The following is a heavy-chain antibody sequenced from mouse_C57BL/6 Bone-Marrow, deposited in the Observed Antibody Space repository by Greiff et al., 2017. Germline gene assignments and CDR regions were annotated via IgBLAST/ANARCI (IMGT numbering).Heavy chain of an antibody. V-gene: IGHV2-6-1*01. CDR3: ARQAGSSYPRYYAMDY. Sequence: VQVVESGPGLVAPSQSLSITCTVSGFSLTSYGVHWVRQPPGKGLEWLVVIWSDGSTTYNSALQSRLSISKDNSKSQVFLKMNSLQTDDTAMYYCARQAGSSYPRYYAMDYWGQGTSVTVSS. J-gene: IGHJ4*01. CDR2: IWSDGST. CDR1: GFSLTSYG. D-gene: IGHD1-1*01.